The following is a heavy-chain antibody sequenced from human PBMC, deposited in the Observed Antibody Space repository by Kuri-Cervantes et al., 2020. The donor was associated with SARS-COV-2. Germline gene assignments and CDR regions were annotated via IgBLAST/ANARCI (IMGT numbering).Heavy chain of an antibody. Sequence: ASVKVSCKASGYTFSDYYMYWVRQAPGQGLEWMGWINPNSGDTNYAQKFQGWVTMTRDTSSTGYMELSRLRSDGTAVYYCARGMVRGLIQSYYYGMDVWGQGTTVTVSS. CDR2: INPNSGDT. J-gene: IGHJ6*02. CDR3: ARGMVRGLIQSYYYGMDV. V-gene: IGHV1-2*04. CDR1: GYTFSDYY. D-gene: IGHD3-10*01.